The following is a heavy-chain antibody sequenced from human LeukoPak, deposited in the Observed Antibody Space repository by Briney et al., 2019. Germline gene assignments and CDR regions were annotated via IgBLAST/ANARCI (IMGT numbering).Heavy chain of an antibody. D-gene: IGHD3-9*01. CDR2: INPNSGGT. V-gene: IGHV1-2*02. CDR3: PRDLALNYDILTGYYNNLDY. J-gene: IGHJ4*02. CDR1: GYTFTGYY. Sequence: GASVKGSCKASGYTFTGYYMHWVRQAPGQGLEWMGWINPNSGGTNYAQKFQGRVTMTRDTSIRTAYLELSRLRSDETGVYYCPRDLALNYDILTGYYNNLDYWGQGTLVTVSS.